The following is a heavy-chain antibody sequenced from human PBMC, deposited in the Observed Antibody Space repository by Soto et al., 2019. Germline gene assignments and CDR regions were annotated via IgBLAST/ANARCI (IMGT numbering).Heavy chain of an antibody. Sequence: ESLKISFKGSGYSFTSYWIGWVGQIPGKGLEWMGIIYPCDSDTRYSPSFQGQVTISADKSISTAYLQWSSLKASDTAMYYCARQQNDFWSGYYSPSDVWGQGTTVTVSS. D-gene: IGHD3-3*01. J-gene: IGHJ6*02. CDR2: IYPCDSDT. CDR1: GYSFTSYW. V-gene: IGHV5-51*01. CDR3: ARQQNDFWSGYYSPSDV.